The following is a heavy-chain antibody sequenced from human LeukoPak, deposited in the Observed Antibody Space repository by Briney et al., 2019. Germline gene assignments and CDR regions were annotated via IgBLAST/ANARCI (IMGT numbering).Heavy chain of an antibody. V-gene: IGHV3-23*01. CDR2: ISGSGGST. CDR3: AKDHYDILTGYLFPYYFDY. CDR1: GFTFDDYA. D-gene: IGHD3-9*01. J-gene: IGHJ4*02. Sequence: GGSLRLSCAASGFTFDDYAMHWVRQAPGKGLEWVSAISGSGGSTYYADSVKGRFTISRDNSKNTLYLQMNSLRAEDTAVYYCAKDHYDILTGYLFPYYFDYWGQGTLVTVSS.